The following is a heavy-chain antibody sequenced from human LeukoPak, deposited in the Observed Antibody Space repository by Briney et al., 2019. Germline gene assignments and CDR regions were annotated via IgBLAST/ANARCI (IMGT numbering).Heavy chain of an antibody. V-gene: IGHV3-74*01. Sequence: PGGSLRLSCGAYGFTFSSYWMHWDRQAPGKGLVWVSRINSDGSSTSYADSVKGRFTISRDNAKNTLYLQMNSLRAEDTAVYYCARDLGGYSSGWTIDYWGQGTLVTVSS. J-gene: IGHJ4*02. CDR1: GFTFSSYW. CDR2: INSDGSST. CDR3: ARDLGGYSSGWTIDY. D-gene: IGHD6-19*01.